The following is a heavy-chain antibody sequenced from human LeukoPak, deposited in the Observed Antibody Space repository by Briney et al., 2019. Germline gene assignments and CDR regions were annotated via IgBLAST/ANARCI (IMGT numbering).Heavy chain of an antibody. CDR1: GGSISSGGYY. V-gene: IGHV4-31*03. J-gene: IGHJ4*02. D-gene: IGHD2-15*01. CDR3: ARDYCSGGSCYCDY. CDR2: IYYSGST. Sequence: SETLSLTCTVSGGSISSGGYYWSWIRQHPGKGLEWIGHIYYSGSTYYNPSLKSRVTISVDTSKNQFSLKLSSVTAADTAVYYCARDYCSGGSCYCDYWGQGTLVTVSS.